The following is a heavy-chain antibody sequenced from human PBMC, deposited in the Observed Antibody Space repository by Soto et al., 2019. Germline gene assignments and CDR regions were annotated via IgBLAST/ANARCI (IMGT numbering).Heavy chain of an antibody. Sequence: EVEVLESGGGLVQPGGSLRLSCAASGFTFSAYVMSWVRQAPGKGLEWVSYISSSGSTIYYADSVKGRFTISRDNAKNSLYLQMNSLRAEDTAVYYCARDRTITMVGHGMDVWGQGTTVTVSS. CDR1: GFTFSAYV. J-gene: IGHJ6*02. CDR2: ISSSGSTI. D-gene: IGHD3-10*01. V-gene: IGHV3-48*03. CDR3: ARDRTITMVGHGMDV.